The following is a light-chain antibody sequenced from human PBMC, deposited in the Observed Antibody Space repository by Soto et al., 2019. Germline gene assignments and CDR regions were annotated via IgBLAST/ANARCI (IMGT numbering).Light chain of an antibody. CDR3: HPANSSPPALT. CDR1: QGISSW. CDR2: AAS. J-gene: IGKJ4*01. Sequence: DIQMTQSPSSVSASVGDRVTITCRASQGISSWLAWYQQKPGKAPKLLIYAASSLQSGVPSRFSGSGSGTDFPLTNSILQPEDFASYFRHPANSSPPALTLGGGFKVEIK. V-gene: IGKV1-12*01.